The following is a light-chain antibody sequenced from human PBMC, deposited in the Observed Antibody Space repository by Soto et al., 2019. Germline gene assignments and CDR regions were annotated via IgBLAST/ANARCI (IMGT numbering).Light chain of an antibody. CDR2: DAS. CDR1: QTIGTY. J-gene: IGKJ1*01. Sequence: DIPMTQSPSTLSASVGDRVTITCRASQTIGTYLAWYQQKPGEVPKLLVYDASGLESGVPSRFTGSGSGTEFTLTISSLQPDDFATYYCQQYASYAWTFGQGTKVEIK. CDR3: QQYASYAWT. V-gene: IGKV1-5*01.